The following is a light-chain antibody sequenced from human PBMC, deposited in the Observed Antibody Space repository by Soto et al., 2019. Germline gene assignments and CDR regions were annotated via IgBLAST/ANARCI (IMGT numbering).Light chain of an antibody. CDR3: QQYYTYPLS. CDR2: KAS. CDR1: QSISSW. V-gene: IGKV1-5*03. J-gene: IGKJ3*01. Sequence: DIQMTQSPSTLAASVGDRVTITCRASQSISSWLAWYQQRPGKAPKLLIYKASNLESGVPSRFSGSGSGTELTLTISSLHPDDFATYYCQQYYTYPLSFSPGTKVDIK.